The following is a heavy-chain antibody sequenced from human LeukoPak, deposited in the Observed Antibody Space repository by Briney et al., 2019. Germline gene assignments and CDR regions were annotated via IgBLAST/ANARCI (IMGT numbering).Heavy chain of an antibody. J-gene: IGHJ4*02. CDR2: ISSSSSTI. CDR3: ARDSVVVVTDY. V-gene: IGHV3-48*04. CDR1: GFTFSSYS. Sequence: PAGGSLRLSCAASGFTFSSYSMNWVRQAPGKGLEWVSYISSSSSTIYYADSVKGRFTISRDNAKNSLYLQMNSLRAEDTAVYYCARDSVVVVTDYWGQGTLVTVSS. D-gene: IGHD2-21*02.